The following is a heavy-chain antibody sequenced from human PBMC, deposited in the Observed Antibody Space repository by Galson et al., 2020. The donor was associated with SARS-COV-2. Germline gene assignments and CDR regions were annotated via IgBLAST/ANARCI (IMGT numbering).Heavy chain of an antibody. CDR3: ARGDTDYYVSSGYYYYFDY. V-gene: IGHV4-59*08. D-gene: IGHD3-22*01. Sequence: ETSETLSLTCTVSGGSISSYYWSWLRQPPGKGLEWLGYIYYSGSPNYNPSLKSRVTIAVDTSKNQFSLKLSSVTAADTAVYYCARGDTDYYVSSGYYYYFDYWGQGTLVTVSS. CDR2: IYYSGSP. CDR1: GGSISSYY. J-gene: IGHJ4*02.